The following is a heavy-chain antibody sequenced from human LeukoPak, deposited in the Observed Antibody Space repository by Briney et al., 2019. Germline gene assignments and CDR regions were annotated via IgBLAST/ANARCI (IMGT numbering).Heavy chain of an antibody. CDR3: ARFYGATADY. CDR2: IYYTGSN. D-gene: IGHD1-26*01. V-gene: IGHV4-59*08. Sequence: SETLSLTCTVSGGSISSYYWSWIRQPPGKGLEWIGYIYYTGSNNYNPSLKSRVTISVDTSKNQLSLKLTSVTAADTAVYYCARFYGATADYWGQGSLVTVSS. CDR1: GGSISSYY. J-gene: IGHJ4*02.